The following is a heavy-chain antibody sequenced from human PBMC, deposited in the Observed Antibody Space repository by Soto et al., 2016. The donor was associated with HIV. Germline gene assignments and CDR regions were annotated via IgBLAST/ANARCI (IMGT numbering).Heavy chain of an antibody. J-gene: IGHJ4*02. CDR3: ARVRAYGSGSYDLDY. D-gene: IGHD3-10*01. Sequence: QVQLQESGPGLVKSSETLSLTCTVSGDSVSSGSYYWSWIRQPPGKGLEWIGYIYYSGSTNYNSSLKSRVTISVDTSKNQFSLKVSFVTAADTAVYYCARVRAYGSGSYDLDYWGQGTLGHRLL. CDR2: IYYSGST. V-gene: IGHV4-61*01. CDR1: GDSVSSGSYY.